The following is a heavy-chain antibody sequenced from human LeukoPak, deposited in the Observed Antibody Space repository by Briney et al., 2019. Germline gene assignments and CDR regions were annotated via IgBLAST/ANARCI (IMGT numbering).Heavy chain of an antibody. J-gene: IGHJ4*02. CDR3: AREGYYGSGSPPSLYFDY. CDR2: ITSSGANR. Sequence: GGSLRLSCAASGFTFSNYAMTWVRQAPGKGLEWVSSITSSGANRYYADSVKGRFTISRGNSRSTLYLQMNSLRPEDTAIYYCAREGYYGSGSPPSLYFDYWGQGTLVTVSS. D-gene: IGHD3-10*01. CDR1: GFTFSNYA. V-gene: IGHV3-23*01.